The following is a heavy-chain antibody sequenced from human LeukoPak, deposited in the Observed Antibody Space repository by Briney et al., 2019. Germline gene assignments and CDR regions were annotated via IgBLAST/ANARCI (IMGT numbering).Heavy chain of an antibody. CDR3: AEDYSDSSGYLDY. CDR1: GFTFSNYG. Sequence: TGGSLRLSCAASGFTFSNYGMHWVRQAPGKGLEWVAVISYDGSNKYYADSVKGRFTLSRDNSKNTLYLQLNSLRAEDTAVYYCAEDYSDSSGYLDYWGQGTLVTVSS. J-gene: IGHJ4*02. D-gene: IGHD3-22*01. CDR2: ISYDGSNK. V-gene: IGHV3-30*18.